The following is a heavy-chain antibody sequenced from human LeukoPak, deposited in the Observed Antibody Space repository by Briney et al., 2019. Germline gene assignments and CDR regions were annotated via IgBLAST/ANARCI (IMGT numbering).Heavy chain of an antibody. Sequence: ASVKVSCKASGGTISSYAISWVRQAPGQGLEWMGGIIPIFGTANYAQKFQGRVTITADESTSTAYMELSSLRSEDTAVYYCASSRVVTAIGYYFDYWGQGTLVTVSS. CDR2: IIPIFGTA. J-gene: IGHJ4*02. CDR3: ASSRVVTAIGYYFDY. D-gene: IGHD2-21*02. CDR1: GGTISSYA. V-gene: IGHV1-69*13.